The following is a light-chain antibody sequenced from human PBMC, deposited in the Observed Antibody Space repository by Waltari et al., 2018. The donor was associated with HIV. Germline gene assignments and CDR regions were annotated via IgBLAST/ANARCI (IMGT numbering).Light chain of an antibody. Sequence: DIQMTQSPSSLSATVGDRITISCRASQDIGSSLNWYRHRPGTAPQLLIYVASNLQTGVPSRFRASGSVTEFSLSIDGLQRDDFATYFCQQSYTTPRTFGLGTEVE. CDR3: QQSYTTPRT. J-gene: IGKJ1*01. CDR1: QDIGSS. V-gene: IGKV1-39*01. CDR2: VAS.